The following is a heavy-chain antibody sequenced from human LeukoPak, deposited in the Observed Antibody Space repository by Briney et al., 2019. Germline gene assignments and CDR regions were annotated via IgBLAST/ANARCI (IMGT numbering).Heavy chain of an antibody. D-gene: IGHD6-19*01. V-gene: IGHV3-30*18. J-gene: IGHJ4*02. CDR2: ISYDGSNK. CDR1: GFTFSSYG. Sequence: GGSLRLSCAASGFTFSSYGMHWVRQAPGKGLEWVAVISYDGSNKYYADSVKGRFTISRDNSKNTLYLQMNSLRAEDTAVYYCAKDIGDSSGWYPDYWGQGTLVTVSS. CDR3: AKDIGDSSGWYPDY.